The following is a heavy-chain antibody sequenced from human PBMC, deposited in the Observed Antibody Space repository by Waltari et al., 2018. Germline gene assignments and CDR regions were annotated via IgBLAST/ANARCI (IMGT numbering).Heavy chain of an antibody. CDR2: INHSGST. D-gene: IGHD5-12*01. CDR1: GGSFSGYY. J-gene: IGHJ5*02. Sequence: QVQLQQWGAGLLKPSETLSLNCAVYGGSFSGYYWSWIRQPPGKGLECIGEINHSGSTNYNPSLKSRVTISVDTSKNQFSLKLSSVTAADTAVYYCAREVGYSGYDFNWFDPWGQGTLVTVSS. V-gene: IGHV4-34*01. CDR3: AREVGYSGYDFNWFDP.